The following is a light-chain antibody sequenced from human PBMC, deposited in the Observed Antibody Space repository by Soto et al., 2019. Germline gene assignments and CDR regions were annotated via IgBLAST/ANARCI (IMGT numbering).Light chain of an antibody. J-gene: IGKJ5*01. Sequence: ENVFTQSPGPPSFSPGGRATPPRTARQTVSSSYLAWYQQKPGQAPRLLIYGASSRATGIPDRFSGSGSGTDFTLTISRLEPEDFAVYYCQQYGSSLSITFGQGTRLEIK. CDR2: GAS. CDR3: QQYGSSLSIT. CDR1: QTVSSSY. V-gene: IGKV3-20*01.